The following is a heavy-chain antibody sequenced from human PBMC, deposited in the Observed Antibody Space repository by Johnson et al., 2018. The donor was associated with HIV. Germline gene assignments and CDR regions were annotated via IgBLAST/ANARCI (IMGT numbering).Heavy chain of an antibody. CDR1: GFTFSSYA. CDR2: ISYDGSNK. D-gene: IGHD1-26*01. CDR3: AKEMGYSGSEGAAFDI. Sequence: QVQLVESGGGVVQPGRSLRLSCAASGFTFSSYAMHWVRQAPGKGLEWVAVISYDGSNKYYVDSVKGRFTISRDNSKNTLYLQMNSLRAEDTALYYCAKEMGYSGSEGAAFDIWGQGTMVTVSS. J-gene: IGHJ3*02. V-gene: IGHV3-30*04.